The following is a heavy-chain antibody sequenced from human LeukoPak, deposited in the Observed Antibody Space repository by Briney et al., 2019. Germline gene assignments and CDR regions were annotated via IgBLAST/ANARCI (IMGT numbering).Heavy chain of an antibody. CDR3: ARNSGYSYGGFDI. J-gene: IGHJ3*02. D-gene: IGHD5-18*01. Sequence: SDTLSLTCAVSGYSISSSNWWGWMRQPPGKGLEWIGYIHYSGTIYYNPSLKSRVTMSEDTSKNQFSLKLSSVTAVDTAVYYCARNSGYSYGGFDIWGQGTMVTVSS. V-gene: IGHV4-28*05. CDR1: GYSISSSNW. CDR2: IHYSGTI.